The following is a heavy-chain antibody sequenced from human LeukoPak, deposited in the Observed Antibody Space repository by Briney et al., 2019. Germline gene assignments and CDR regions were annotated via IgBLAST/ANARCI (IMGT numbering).Heavy chain of an antibody. V-gene: IGHV3-13*01. CDR3: ARADSSGWYGASIDY. D-gene: IGHD6-19*01. CDR2: IGTAGDT. CDR1: GFTFSSYD. J-gene: IGHJ4*02. Sequence: GGSLRLSCAASGFTFSSYDIHWVRQATGKGLEWVSAIGTAGDTYYPGSVKGRFTISRENAKNSLYLQMNSLRAGDTAVYYCARADSSGWYGASIDYWGQGTLVTASS.